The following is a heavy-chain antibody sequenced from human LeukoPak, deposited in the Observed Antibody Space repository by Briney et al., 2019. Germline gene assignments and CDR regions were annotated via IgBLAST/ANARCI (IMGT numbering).Heavy chain of an antibody. D-gene: IGHD3-3*01. CDR1: GYTFISYE. V-gene: IGHV1-8*01. Sequence: GASVKVSCKASGYTFISYEINWGRQATGQGLEWMGWMNPNSGNTGYAQKFQSRVTMTRNDSIRTAYMELRSLRSEDTAVYYCARGLLTYYDFWSGYYTGLRYYGMDVWGQGTTVTVSS. CDR2: MNPNSGNT. J-gene: IGHJ6*02. CDR3: ARGLLTYYDFWSGYYTGLRYYGMDV.